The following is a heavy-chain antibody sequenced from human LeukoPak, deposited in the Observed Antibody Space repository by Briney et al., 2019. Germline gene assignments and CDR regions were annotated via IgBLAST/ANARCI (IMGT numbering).Heavy chain of an antibody. CDR1: GFTLSSYA. CDR3: ARGAGYNYPYYFDY. V-gene: IGHV3-23*01. J-gene: IGHJ4*02. Sequence: PGGSLRLSCTASGFTLSSYAMSWVRQAPGEGLEWVSTISGSADNTNYAEAVKGRFTISRDNSKNTLYLQMNSLRAEDTAVYYCARGAGYNYPYYFDYWGQGTLVTVSS. CDR2: ISGSADNT. D-gene: IGHD5-24*01.